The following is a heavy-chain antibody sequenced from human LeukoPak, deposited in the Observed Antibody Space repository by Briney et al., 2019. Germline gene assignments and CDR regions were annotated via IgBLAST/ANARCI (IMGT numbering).Heavy chain of an antibody. CDR2: IKQDGSDK. V-gene: IGHV3-7*01. CDR1: GFTFSDYW. CDR3: ARGGGDY. D-gene: IGHD1-26*01. Sequence: GGSLRLSCVASGFTFSDYWMTWVRQAPGKGLEWVANIKQDGSDKKYVDSVKGRFTISGDNAKNSLYLQMDSLRDEDTAVYYCARGGGDYWGQGTLVTVTS. J-gene: IGHJ4*02.